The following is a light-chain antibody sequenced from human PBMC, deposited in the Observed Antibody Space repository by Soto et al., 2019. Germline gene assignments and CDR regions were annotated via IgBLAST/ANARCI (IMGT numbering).Light chain of an antibody. V-gene: IGLV1-40*01. CDR3: QSYDSSLNRV. CDR2: GDN. J-gene: IGLJ1*01. CDR1: SSNIGANYD. Sequence: QSVLSQPPSVSGAPGQRITISCTGSSSNIGANYDVHWYRQLPGTAPKLLMSGDNNRPSGVADRFSGSKSGTSASLAITRLQAEDEADYYCQSYDSSLNRVFGTGTKLTVL.